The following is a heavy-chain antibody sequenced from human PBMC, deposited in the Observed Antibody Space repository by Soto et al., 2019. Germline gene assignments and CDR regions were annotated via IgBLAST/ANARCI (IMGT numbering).Heavy chain of an antibody. D-gene: IGHD3-10*01. CDR3: ARSPVLLWFGDQNSGWFDP. Sequence: SETLSLTCTVSGSSISSYYWSWIRQPPGKGLEWIGYIYYSGSTNYNPSLKSRVTISVDTSKNQFSLKLSSVTAADTAVYYCARSPVLLWFGDQNSGWFDPWGQGTLVTVS. CDR1: GSSISSYY. J-gene: IGHJ5*02. V-gene: IGHV4-59*01. CDR2: IYYSGST.